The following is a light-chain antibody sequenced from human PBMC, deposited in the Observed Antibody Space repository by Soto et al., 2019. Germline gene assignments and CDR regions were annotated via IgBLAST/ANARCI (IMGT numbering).Light chain of an antibody. V-gene: IGKV1-39*01. CDR2: AAS. CDR1: QSISSY. CDR3: QQSYSTPGGT. Sequence: DIQITQSPSSLSASVGDRVTITCRASQSISSYLNWYQQKPGKAPKLLIYAASSLQSGVPSRFSGSGSGTDFTLTISSLKPEDFATYYCQQSYSTPGGTFGPGTKVDIK. J-gene: IGKJ3*01.